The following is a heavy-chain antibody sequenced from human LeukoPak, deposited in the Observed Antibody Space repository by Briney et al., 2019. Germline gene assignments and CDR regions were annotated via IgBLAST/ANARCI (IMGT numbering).Heavy chain of an antibody. V-gene: IGHV1-2*02. J-gene: IGHJ6*03. CDR3: ARVADPHYDFWSSYPQYMDV. Sequence: GASVKVSCKASGYTFTGYYMHWVRQAPGQGLEWMGWINPNSGGTNYAQKFQGRVTMTRDTSISTAYMELSRLRSDDTAVYYCARVADPHYDFWSSYPQYMDVWGKGTTVTVSS. CDR2: INPNSGGT. D-gene: IGHD3-3*01. CDR1: GYTFTGYY.